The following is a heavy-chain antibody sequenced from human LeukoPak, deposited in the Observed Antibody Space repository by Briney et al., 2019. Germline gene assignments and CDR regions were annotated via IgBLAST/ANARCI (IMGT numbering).Heavy chain of an antibody. Sequence: SSETLSLTCTVSGGSISSGGYYWSWIRQHPGKGLEWIGYIYYSGSTYYNPSLKSRVTISVDTSKNQFSLKLSSVTAADTAVYYCARDSPAETAAAGTVWIGGNPVVDYWGQGTLVTVSS. CDR3: ARDSPAETAAAGTVWIGGNPVVDY. CDR1: GGSISSGGYY. CDR2: IYYSGST. J-gene: IGHJ4*02. D-gene: IGHD6-13*01. V-gene: IGHV4-31*03.